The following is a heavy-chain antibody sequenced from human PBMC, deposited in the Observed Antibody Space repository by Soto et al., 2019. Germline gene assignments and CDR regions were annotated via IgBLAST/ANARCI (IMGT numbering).Heavy chain of an antibody. CDR2: IIPILGIA. CDR1: GGTFSSYT. J-gene: IGHJ3*02. CDR3: ARVPRLRSDAFDI. V-gene: IGHV1-69*02. Sequence: QVQLVQSGAEVKKPGSSVKVSCKASGGTFSSYTISWVRQAPGQGLEWMGRIIPILGIANYAQKFQGRVTITADKSTSTAYMERSSVRSEDTAVYYCARVPRLRSDAFDIWGQGTMVTVSS.